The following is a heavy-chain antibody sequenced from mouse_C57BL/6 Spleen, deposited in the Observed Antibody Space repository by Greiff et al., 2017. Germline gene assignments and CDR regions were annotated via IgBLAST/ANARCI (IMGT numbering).Heavy chain of an antibody. Sequence: QVQLKESGAELVRPGASVTLSCKASGYTFTDYEMHWVKQTPVHGLEWIGAIDPETGGTAYNQKFKGKAILTADKSSSTAYMELRSLTSEDSAVYYCTRGGNYVDYAMDYWGQGTSVTVSS. CDR1: GYTFTDYE. CDR2: IDPETGGT. CDR3: TRGGNYVDYAMDY. J-gene: IGHJ4*01. V-gene: IGHV1-15*01. D-gene: IGHD2-1*01.